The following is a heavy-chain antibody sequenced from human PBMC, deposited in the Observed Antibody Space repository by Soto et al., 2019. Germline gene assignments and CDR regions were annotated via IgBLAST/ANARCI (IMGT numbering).Heavy chain of an antibody. D-gene: IGHD3-3*01. V-gene: IGHV3-23*01. Sequence: GSLRLSCAASGFTFSSYAMSWVRQAPGKGLEWVSAISGSGGSTYYADSVKGRFTISRDNSKNTLYLQMNSLRAEDTAVYYCAKDPNYDFWSGYNFDPWGQGTLVTVSS. CDR3: AKDPNYDFWSGYNFDP. CDR2: ISGSGGST. J-gene: IGHJ5*02. CDR1: GFTFSSYA.